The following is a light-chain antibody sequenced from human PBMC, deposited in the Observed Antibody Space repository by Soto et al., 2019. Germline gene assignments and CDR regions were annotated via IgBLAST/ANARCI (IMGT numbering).Light chain of an antibody. CDR1: QSISSW. CDR3: QQIYSIPIT. CDR2: DAS. V-gene: IGKV1-5*01. J-gene: IGKJ5*01. Sequence: DIQMTQSPSTLSASVGDRVTITCRASQSISSWLAWYQQKAGKAPNLLIYDASSLQSGVPSRFSGSGSGTEFTLTISSLQPDDFATYYCQQIYSIPITFGQGTRLEIK.